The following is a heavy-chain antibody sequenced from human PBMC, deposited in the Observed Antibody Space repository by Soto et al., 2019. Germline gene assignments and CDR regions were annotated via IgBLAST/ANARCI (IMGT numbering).Heavy chain of an antibody. CDR1: GGSFSGYY. V-gene: IGHV4-34*01. J-gene: IGHJ6*04. CDR2: INHSGST. D-gene: IGHD3-10*01. CDR3: GASFKGTGRRPLYYYCMDV. Sequence: SETLSLTCAVYGGSFSGYYWSWIRQPPGKGLEWIGEINHSGSTNYNPSLKSRVTISVDTSKNQFSLKLSSVTAADTAVYYCGASFKGTGRRPLYYYCMDVWGKGTTVTVSS.